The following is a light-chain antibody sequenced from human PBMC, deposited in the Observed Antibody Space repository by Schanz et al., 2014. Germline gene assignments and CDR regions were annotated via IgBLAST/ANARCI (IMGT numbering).Light chain of an antibody. CDR1: TSNIGNNF. J-gene: IGLJ3*02. CDR2: DND. V-gene: IGLV1-51*01. Sequence: QSVLTQPPSVSAAPGQKVTISCSGSTSNIGNNFVSWYQQLPGAAPKLLIYDNDKRPSGIPDRFSASKSGTAASLAISGLQSEDEAEYYCAAWDDSLNGWVFGGGTKLTVL. CDR3: AAWDDSLNGWV.